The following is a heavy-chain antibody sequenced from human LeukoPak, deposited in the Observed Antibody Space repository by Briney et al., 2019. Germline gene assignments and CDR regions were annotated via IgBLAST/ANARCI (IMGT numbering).Heavy chain of an antibody. Sequence: RGESLKISCEGSGYSFSNYWIGWVRQMPGKGLEWMGIIYPGGYKTRYSPSFQGLVTISVDKSISTAYLQWSSLKASDTAMYYCAIPPGYCGNDCPFDHWGQGTLVTVSS. J-gene: IGHJ4*02. CDR3: AIPPGYCGNDCPFDH. D-gene: IGHD2-21*02. V-gene: IGHV5-51*01. CDR1: GYSFSNYW. CDR2: IYPGGYKT.